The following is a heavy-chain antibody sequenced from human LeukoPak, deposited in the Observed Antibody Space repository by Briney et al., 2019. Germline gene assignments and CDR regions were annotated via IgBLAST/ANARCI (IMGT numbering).Heavy chain of an antibody. CDR1: GGSFSGYY. J-gene: IGHJ5*02. V-gene: IGHV4-34*01. Sequence: SETLSLTCAVYGGSFSGYYWSWIRQPPGKGLEWIGEINHSGSTNYNPSLKSRVTISVETSKNQFSLKLSSVTAADTAVYYCAKTYDYVWGSYRSPHWFDPWGQGTLVTVSS. CDR2: INHSGST. CDR3: AKTYDYVWGSYRSPHWFDP. D-gene: IGHD3-16*02.